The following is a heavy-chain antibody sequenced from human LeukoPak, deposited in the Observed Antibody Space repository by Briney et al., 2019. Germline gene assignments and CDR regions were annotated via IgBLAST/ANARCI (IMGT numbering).Heavy chain of an antibody. V-gene: IGHV3-48*03. Sequence: TGGSLRLSCAASGFTFSSHEMNWVRQAPGKGLEWVSYISSSGTTIYYADSVKGRFTISRDNAKNSLYLQMNSLRAEDTAVYYCARRYCSSTSCLIDYWGQGTLVTVPS. CDR3: ARRYCSSTSCLIDY. D-gene: IGHD2-2*01. J-gene: IGHJ4*02. CDR2: ISSSGTTI. CDR1: GFTFSSHE.